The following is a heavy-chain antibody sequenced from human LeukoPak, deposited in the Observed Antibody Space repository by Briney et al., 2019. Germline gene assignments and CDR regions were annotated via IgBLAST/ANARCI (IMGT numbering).Heavy chain of an antibody. D-gene: IGHD1-14*01. Sequence: PGGSLRLSCAASGFTFGGYAMTWVRQAPGSGLEWVSAISANGDATYYADSVKGRFTISRDNSKNTLHLQMNSLRAEDTAVYYCAKSAGDVWYNWFDPWGQGTLVTVSS. CDR2: ISANGDAT. V-gene: IGHV3-23*01. CDR1: GFTFGGYA. J-gene: IGHJ5*02. CDR3: AKSAGDVWYNWFDP.